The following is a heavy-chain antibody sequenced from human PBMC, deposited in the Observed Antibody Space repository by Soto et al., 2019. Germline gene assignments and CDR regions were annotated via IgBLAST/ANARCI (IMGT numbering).Heavy chain of an antibody. CDR1: GGSISSYY. V-gene: IGHV4-4*07. CDR2: IYTSGST. Sequence: QVQLQESGPGLVKPSETLSLTCTVSGGSISSYYWSWIRQPAGKGLEWIGRIYTSGSTNYNPSLKSRVTMSVDTSKNQFSLKLSSVTAADTAVYYCARYRPSTGYYGSGSSGGNWFDPWGQGTLVTVSS. J-gene: IGHJ5*02. D-gene: IGHD3-10*01. CDR3: ARYRPSTGYYGSGSSGGNWFDP.